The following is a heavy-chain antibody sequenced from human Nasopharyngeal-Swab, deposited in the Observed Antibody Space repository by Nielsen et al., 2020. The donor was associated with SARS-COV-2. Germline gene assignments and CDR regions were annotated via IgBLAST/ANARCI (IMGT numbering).Heavy chain of an antibody. J-gene: IGHJ6*03. CDR3: ARGLSGIVPSPFLGLGPYYSYYYMDV. CDR1: GGSFSSYY. CDR2: INQSGST. D-gene: IGHD2-8*01. Sequence: SETLSLTCVVYGGSFSSYYCGWIRQPPGKGLEWIAEINQSGSTNYNPSLRSRVTISVDTSKNQFSLRLTSVTAADTAVYYCARGLSGIVPSPFLGLGPYYSYYYMDVWGKGTTVTVSS. V-gene: IGHV4-34*01.